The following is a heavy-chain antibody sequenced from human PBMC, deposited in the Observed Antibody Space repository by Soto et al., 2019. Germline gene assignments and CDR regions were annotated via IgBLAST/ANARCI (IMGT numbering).Heavy chain of an antibody. CDR1: GFTFSSYA. J-gene: IGHJ4*02. Sequence: PGGSLRLSCAASGFTFSSYAMSWVRQAPGKGLEWVSAISGSGGSTYYADSVKGRFTISRDNSKNTLYLQMNSLRAEDTAVYYCAKVFNGNYYDTEYFDYWGQGTLVTVSS. CDR3: AKVFNGNYYDTEYFDY. CDR2: ISGSGGST. V-gene: IGHV3-23*01. D-gene: IGHD3-22*01.